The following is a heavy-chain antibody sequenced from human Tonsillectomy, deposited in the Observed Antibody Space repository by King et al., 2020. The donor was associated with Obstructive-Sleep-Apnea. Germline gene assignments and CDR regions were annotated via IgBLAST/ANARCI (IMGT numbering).Heavy chain of an antibody. CDR3: FMATTWRASGFDY. J-gene: IGHJ4*02. CDR2: IYHSGST. D-gene: IGHD5-24*01. V-gene: IGHV4-38-2*02. Sequence: LQLQESGPGLVKPSETLSLTCTVSGYSISSGYYWGWIRQPPGKGLEWIGSIYHSGSTYYNPSLKSRVTISVDTSKNQFSLKLSSVTAADTAVYYCFMATTWRASGFDYWGQGTLVTVSS. CDR1: GYSISSGYY.